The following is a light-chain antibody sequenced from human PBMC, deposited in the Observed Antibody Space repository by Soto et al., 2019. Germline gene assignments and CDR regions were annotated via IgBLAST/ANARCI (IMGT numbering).Light chain of an antibody. CDR1: QTVSRN. J-gene: IGKJ1*01. V-gene: IGKV3-15*01. CDR3: QQYNNWPPWT. Sequence: EIVMTQSPGTLSVSLGERATLSCRASQTVSRNLAWYQQKPGQAPRLLIYAASTRATGTTARFSGSGSGTEFTLTVSSLQSEDFAVYFCQQYNNWPPWTFGQGTKVEIK. CDR2: AAS.